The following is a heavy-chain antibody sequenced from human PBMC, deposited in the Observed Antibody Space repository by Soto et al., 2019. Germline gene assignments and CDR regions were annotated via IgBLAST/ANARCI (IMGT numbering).Heavy chain of an antibody. V-gene: IGHV4-39*01. CDR2: ISYSGNT. CDR1: GASISSSNYY. CDR3: ARRGFMGATTIDY. Sequence: SETLSLTCTVSGASISSSNYYWGWIRQPPGKGLEWIGSISYSGNTYYNPSLKSRVTISVDTSKNQFSLKLSSVTAADTAVYYCARRGFMGATTIDYWGQGTLLTVSS. J-gene: IGHJ4*02. D-gene: IGHD1-26*01.